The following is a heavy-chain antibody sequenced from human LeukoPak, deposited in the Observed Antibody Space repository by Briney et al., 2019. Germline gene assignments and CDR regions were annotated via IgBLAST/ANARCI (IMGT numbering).Heavy chain of an antibody. CDR2: IYYSGST. CDR1: GGSISSGGYY. Sequence: PSETLSLTCTVSGGSISSGGYYWSWIRQHPGKGLEWIGYIYYSGSTYYNPSLKSRVTISVDTSKNQFSLKLSSVTAADTAVYYCARASFGGVIVDDYWGQGTLVTVSS. J-gene: IGHJ4*02. D-gene: IGHD3-16*02. V-gene: IGHV4-31*03. CDR3: ARASFGGVIVDDY.